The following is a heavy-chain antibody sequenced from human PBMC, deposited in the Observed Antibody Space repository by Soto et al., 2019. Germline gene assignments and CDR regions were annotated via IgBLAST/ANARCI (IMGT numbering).Heavy chain of an antibody. Sequence: SETLSLTCAVSGGSISSSNWWSWVRQPPGKGLEWIGEIYHSGSTNYNPSLKSRVTISVDKSKNQFSLKLSSVTAADTAVYYCASRSHDYGDSRYYYYGMDVWGQGTTVTISS. CDR2: IYHSGST. CDR3: ASRSHDYGDSRYYYYGMDV. V-gene: IGHV4-4*02. D-gene: IGHD4-17*01. CDR1: GGSISSSNW. J-gene: IGHJ6*02.